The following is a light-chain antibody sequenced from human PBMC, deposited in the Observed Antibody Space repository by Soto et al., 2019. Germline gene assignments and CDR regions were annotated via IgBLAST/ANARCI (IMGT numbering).Light chain of an antibody. CDR2: GAS. CDR3: QQYGSSYT. J-gene: IGKJ2*01. CDR1: QSVSSSY. V-gene: IGKV3-20*01. Sequence: EIVLTQSPGTLSLSPGERATLSCRASQSVSSSYLAWYQQKPVQAPRLLIYGASSRATGIPDRFSGSWSGTDFTLTISRLEPEDFAVYYCQQYGSSYTFGQGNKLEIK.